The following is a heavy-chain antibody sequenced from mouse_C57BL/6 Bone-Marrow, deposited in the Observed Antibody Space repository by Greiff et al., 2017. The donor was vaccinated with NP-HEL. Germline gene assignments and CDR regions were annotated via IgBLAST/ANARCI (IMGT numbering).Heavy chain of an antibody. V-gene: IGHV1-85*01. CDR1: GYTFTSYD. CDR2: IYPRDGST. D-gene: IGHD1-1*01. J-gene: IGHJ1*03. Sequence: QVQLQQSGPELVKPGASVKLSCKASGYTFTSYDINWVKQRPGQGLEWIGWIYPRDGSTKYNEKFKGKATLTVDTSSSTAYMELHSLTSEDSAVYFCEGAYYYGSSPSFDVWGTGTTVTVSS. CDR3: EGAYYYGSSPSFDV.